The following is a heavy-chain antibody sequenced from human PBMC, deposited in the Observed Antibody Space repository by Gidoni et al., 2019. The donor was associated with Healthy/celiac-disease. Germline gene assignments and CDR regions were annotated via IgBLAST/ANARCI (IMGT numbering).Heavy chain of an antibody. CDR1: GFTFSSYW. Sequence: EVQLVESGGGWVQPGGSQRRSCAAFGFTFSSYWMSWVRQAPGKGLELVANINQDGSEKYYVASVKGRFPISRDNAKNSLYLQMNSLRAEDTAVYYCARERGPGIGWFDPWGQGTLVTVSS. CDR2: INQDGSEK. V-gene: IGHV3-7*01. CDR3: ARERGPGIGWFDP. J-gene: IGHJ5*02. D-gene: IGHD3-10*01.